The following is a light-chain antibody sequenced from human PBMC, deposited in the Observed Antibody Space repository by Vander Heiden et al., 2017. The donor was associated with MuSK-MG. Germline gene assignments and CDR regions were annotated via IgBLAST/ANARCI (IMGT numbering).Light chain of an antibody. V-gene: IGKV1-39*01. Sequence: IQMTQSPSSLPASVGDRVTITCRASQSISSYLNWYQQQPGKAPKLLIYAASSLKSPVPSRFSGTGSGKDFTLTIMRLQPEDIATYYCHESNTTPTTFGQGTRLEIK. J-gene: IGKJ2*01. CDR3: HESNTTPTT. CDR2: AAS. CDR1: QSISSY.